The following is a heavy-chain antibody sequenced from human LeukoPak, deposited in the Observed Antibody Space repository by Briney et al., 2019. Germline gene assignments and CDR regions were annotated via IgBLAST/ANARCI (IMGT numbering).Heavy chain of an antibody. CDR3: ARGEVLWFGELLYLDY. V-gene: IGHV1-18*01. J-gene: IGHJ4*02. D-gene: IGHD3-10*01. Sequence: ASVKVSCKASGYTFTSYDISWVRQAPGQGLEWMGWISAYSGNTNYAQKLQGRVTMTTDTSTSTAYMDLRSLRSDDTAVYYCARGEVLWFGELLYLDYWGQGTLVTVSS. CDR2: ISAYSGNT. CDR1: GYTFTSYD.